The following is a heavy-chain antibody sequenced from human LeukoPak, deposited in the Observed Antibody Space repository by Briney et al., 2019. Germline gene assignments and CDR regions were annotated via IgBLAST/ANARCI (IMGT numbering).Heavy chain of an antibody. Sequence: ASETLSLTCTASGGSISSSSYYWGWIRQPPGKALEWIGSIYYSGSTYYNPSLKSRVTISVDTSKNQFSLKLSSVSAADTAVYYCARLAVTFDYWGQGTLVTVPS. J-gene: IGHJ4*02. V-gene: IGHV4-39*01. CDR1: GGSISSSSYY. D-gene: IGHD2-21*02. CDR3: ARLAVTFDY. CDR2: IYYSGST.